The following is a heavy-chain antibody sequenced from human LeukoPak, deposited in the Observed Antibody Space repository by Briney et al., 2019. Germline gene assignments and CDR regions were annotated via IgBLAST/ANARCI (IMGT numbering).Heavy chain of an antibody. J-gene: IGHJ4*02. CDR3: ARVPGGLAAAGNY. Sequence: SVKVSCKASGYTFTSYGISWVRQAPGQGLEWMGRIIPIFGTANYAQKFQGRVTITADESTSTAYMELSSLRSEDTAVYYCARVPGGLAAAGNYWGQGTLVTVSS. CDR1: GYTFTSYG. CDR2: IIPIFGTA. D-gene: IGHD6-13*01. V-gene: IGHV1-69*13.